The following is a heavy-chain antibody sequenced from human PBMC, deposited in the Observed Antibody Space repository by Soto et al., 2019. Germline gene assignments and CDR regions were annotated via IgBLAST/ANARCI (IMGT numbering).Heavy chain of an antibody. CDR1: GFTFNSYA. D-gene: IGHD3-3*01. J-gene: IGHJ6*02. CDR2: ISYDGGNK. Sequence: PGGSLRLSCAASGFTFNSYAMHWVRQAPGKGLEWVAVISYDGGNKYHADSVKGRFTISRDNSKNTLYLQMNSLRAEDTAVYYCAGGRAYYDFWSGPWQYHGMDVWGQGTTVTVSS. CDR3: AGGRAYYDFWSGPWQYHGMDV. V-gene: IGHV3-30-3*01.